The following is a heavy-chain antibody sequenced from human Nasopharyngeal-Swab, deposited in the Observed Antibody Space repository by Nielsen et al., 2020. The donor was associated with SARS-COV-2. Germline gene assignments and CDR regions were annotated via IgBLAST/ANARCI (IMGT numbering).Heavy chain of an antibody. Sequence: GGSLRLSCAASGFTFSSYEMNWVRQAPGKGLEWVSYISSSGSTIYYADSVKGRFTISRDSAKNSLYLQMNSLRAEDTAVYYCARTNSPYYYYGMDVWGQGTTVTVSS. V-gene: IGHV3-48*03. J-gene: IGHJ6*02. CDR2: ISSSGSTI. CDR1: GFTFSSYE. CDR3: ARTNSPYYYYGMDV. D-gene: IGHD1-1*01.